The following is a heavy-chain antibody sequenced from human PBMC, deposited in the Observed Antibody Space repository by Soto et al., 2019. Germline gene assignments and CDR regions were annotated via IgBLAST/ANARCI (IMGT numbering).Heavy chain of an antibody. V-gene: IGHV4-34*01. J-gene: IGHJ6*02. Sequence: PSETLSLTCAVYGGSFSGYYWSWIRQPPGKGLEWIGEINRSGSTNYNPSLKSRVTISVDTSKNQFSLKLSSVTAADTAVYYCARDHAMITFGGVIDRYYYYYGMDVWGQGTTVTVSS. CDR3: ARDHAMITFGGVIDRYYYYYGMDV. D-gene: IGHD3-16*02. CDR2: INRSGST. CDR1: GGSFSGYY.